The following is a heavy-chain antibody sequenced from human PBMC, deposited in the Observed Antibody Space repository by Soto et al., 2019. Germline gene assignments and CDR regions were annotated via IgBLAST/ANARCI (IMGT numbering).Heavy chain of an antibody. J-gene: IGHJ4*02. CDR3: ARRARRRPLTKGNGSGSYYNRTPYFDY. V-gene: IGHV4-34*01. D-gene: IGHD3-10*01. Sequence: SETLSLTCAVYGGSFSGYYWSWIRQPPGKGLEWIGEINHSGSTNYNPSLKSRVTISVDTSKNQFSLKLSSVTAADTAVYYCARRARRRPLTKGNGSGSYYNRTPYFDYWGQGTLVTVSS. CDR2: INHSGST. CDR1: GGSFSGYY.